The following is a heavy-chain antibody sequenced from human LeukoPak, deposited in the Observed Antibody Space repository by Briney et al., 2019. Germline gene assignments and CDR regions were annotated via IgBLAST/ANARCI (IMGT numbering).Heavy chain of an antibody. CDR1: GYTFTGYY. CDR3: ARALGWDTAMVGVDY. V-gene: IGHV1-2*02. Sequence: ASVKVSCKASGYTFTGYYMHWVRLAPGQGLEWMGWINPNSGGTNYAQKFQGRVTMTRDTSISTAYMELSRLTSDDTAVYYCARALGWDTAMVGVDYWGQGTLVTVFS. D-gene: IGHD5-18*01. CDR2: INPNSGGT. J-gene: IGHJ4*02.